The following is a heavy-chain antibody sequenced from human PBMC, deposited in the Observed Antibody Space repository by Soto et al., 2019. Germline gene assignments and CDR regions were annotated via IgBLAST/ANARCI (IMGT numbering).Heavy chain of an antibody. CDR3: VRDSMNYSFDY. J-gene: IGHJ4*02. CDR2: SLHKPRGYIT. V-gene: IGHV3-72*01. Sequence: EVQLVESGGGLVQPGGSLRLSCAASGFTFSDHHMDWVRQAPGKGLEWVARSLHKPRGYITEYAASVQGRFTISRDESANSLYLQMNSLNTDDTAVYYCVRDSMNYSFDYWGQGTLVTVSS. D-gene: IGHD1-7*01. CDR1: GFTFSDHH.